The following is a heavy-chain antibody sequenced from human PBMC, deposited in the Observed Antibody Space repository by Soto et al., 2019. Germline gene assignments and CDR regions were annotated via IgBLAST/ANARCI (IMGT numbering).Heavy chain of an antibody. Sequence: APVKVSCKASGYTFTSYDINWVRQATGQGLEWMGWMNPNSGNTGYAQKFQGRVTMTRNTSISTAYMELSSLRSEDTAVYYCARGLRSLRYFDWSNLGYYFDYWGQGTLVTVSS. V-gene: IGHV1-8*01. CDR1: GYTFTSYD. J-gene: IGHJ4*02. D-gene: IGHD3-9*01. CDR2: MNPNSGNT. CDR3: ARGLRSLRYFDWSNLGYYFDY.